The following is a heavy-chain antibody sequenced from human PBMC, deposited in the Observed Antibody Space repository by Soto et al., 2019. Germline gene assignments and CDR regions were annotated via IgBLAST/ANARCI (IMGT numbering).Heavy chain of an antibody. CDR1: GFDFSNHW. D-gene: IGHD2-21*02. CDR3: ARESGDWPLNWFDP. Sequence: HPGGSLRLSCAASGFDFSNHWMHWVRQRPAEGLVWVSRITSDGKSKAYAESVKGRFAISRDNAKNTLYLQMNGLTAEDTAVYYCARESGDWPLNWFDPWGQGTLVTVSS. V-gene: IGHV3-74*01. J-gene: IGHJ5*02. CDR2: ITSDGKSK.